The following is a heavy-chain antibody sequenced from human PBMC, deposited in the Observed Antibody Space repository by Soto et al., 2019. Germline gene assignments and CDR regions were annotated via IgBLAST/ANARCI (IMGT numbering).Heavy chain of an antibody. CDR1: GDSVSSNSAA. J-gene: IGHJ6*02. Sequence: SQTLSLTCAISGDSVSSNSAAWNWIRPSPSRGLEWLGRTYYRSKWYNDYAVSVKSRITINPDTSKNQFSLQLNSVTPEDTAVYYCARDRRTIFGVVIYYYYYGMDVWGQGTTVTVSS. V-gene: IGHV6-1*01. D-gene: IGHD3-3*01. CDR3: ARDRRTIFGVVIYYYYYGMDV. CDR2: TYYRSKWYN.